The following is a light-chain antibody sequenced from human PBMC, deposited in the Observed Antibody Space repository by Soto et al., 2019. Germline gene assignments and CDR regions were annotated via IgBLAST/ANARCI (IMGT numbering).Light chain of an antibody. V-gene: IGKV4-1*01. CDR1: QSVLYSSNNRNY. J-gene: IGKJ2*01. CDR3: QQRSNWYT. CDR2: WAS. Sequence: DFVLTQSPDSLALSVGERATINCKSSQSVLYSSNNRNYLAWYQQRPGQPPKLLIYWASTRESGVPDRFSGSGSGTDFTLTITGLQAEDAAVYYCQQRSNWYTFGQGTKLEIK.